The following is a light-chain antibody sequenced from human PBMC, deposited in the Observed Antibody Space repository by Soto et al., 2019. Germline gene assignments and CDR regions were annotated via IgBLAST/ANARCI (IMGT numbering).Light chain of an antibody. J-gene: IGLJ2*01. CDR3: VLYMGSNVV. CDR1: SGSVSTSYY. CDR2: STN. V-gene: IGLV8-61*01. Sequence: QTVVTQEPSFSVSPGGTVTLTCALSSGSVSTSYYPSWYQQTPGQAPRTLIYSTNTRSSGVPDRFSGSILGNKAALTITGAQADDESDYYCVLYMGSNVVFGGGTKLTVL.